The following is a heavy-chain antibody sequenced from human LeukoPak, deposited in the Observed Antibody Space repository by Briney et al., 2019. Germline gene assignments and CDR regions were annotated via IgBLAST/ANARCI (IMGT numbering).Heavy chain of an antibody. CDR3: AKDGGYSGCDYVPDFDY. J-gene: IGHJ4*02. D-gene: IGHD5-12*01. V-gene: IGHV3-23*01. CDR1: GFTFSSYA. CDR2: ISGSGGST. Sequence: GGSLRLSCAASGFTFSSYAMSWVRQAPGKGLEWVSAISGSGGSTYYADSVKGRFTISRDNSKNTLYLQMNSLRAEDTAVYYCAKDGGYSGCDYVPDFDYWGQGTLVTVSS.